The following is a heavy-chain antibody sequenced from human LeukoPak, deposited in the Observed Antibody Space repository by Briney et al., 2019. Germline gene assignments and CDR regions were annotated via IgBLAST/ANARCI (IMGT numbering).Heavy chain of an antibody. CDR1: GYTFTGYY. V-gene: IGHV1-2*02. CDR2: INPNSVGT. J-gene: IGHJ4*02. D-gene: IGHD3-10*01. CDR3: ARESGLYGSGSRY. Sequence: ASVKVSCKASGYTFTGYYIHWVRQAPGQGLEWIGWINPNSVGTHYAQKFQGRVTMTRTTSINTAYMELSSLRSDATAVYYCARESGLYGSGSRYWGQGTLVTVSS.